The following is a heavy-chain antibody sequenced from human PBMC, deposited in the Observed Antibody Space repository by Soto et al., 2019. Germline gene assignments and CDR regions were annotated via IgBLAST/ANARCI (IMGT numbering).Heavy chain of an antibody. V-gene: IGHV4-61*03. CDR2: VYSTGTT. Sequence: ETLSLTCTVSGGSVGSANFYWSWIRQPPGKGPEWIGFVYSTGTTNYNPSFKSRLTLSIDTSKNHFSLKLTSLTPADTALYCCARACAVKWTLTGAFDSWGEG. CDR1: GGSVGSANFY. J-gene: IGHJ4*02. D-gene: IGHD1-26*01. CDR3: ARACAVKWTLTGAFDS.